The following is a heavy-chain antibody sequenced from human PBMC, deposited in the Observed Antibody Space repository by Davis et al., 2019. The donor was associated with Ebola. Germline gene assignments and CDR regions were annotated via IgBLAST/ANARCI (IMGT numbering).Heavy chain of an antibody. Sequence: AASVNVSCKASGYTFTRYGITWVRQAPGQGLEWMAWISAYNGKTNYAQKFQGRVTMTTDTSTSTAYMELRSLRSDDTAVYYCARDIAMIRGGWFDHWGQGTLVSVSS. D-gene: IGHD3-16*01. J-gene: IGHJ5*02. CDR1: GYTFTRYG. CDR2: ISAYNGKT. CDR3: ARDIAMIRGGWFDH. V-gene: IGHV1-18*01.